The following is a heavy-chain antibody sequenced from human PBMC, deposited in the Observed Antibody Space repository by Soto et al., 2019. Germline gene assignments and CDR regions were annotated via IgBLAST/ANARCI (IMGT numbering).Heavy chain of an antibody. Sequence: QVQLVQSGAEVKKPGASVKVSCKASGDTFTDYYIHWVRQAPGQGLEWMGTVNPSGGHTTYAQHCLGRMTMTRDTSTSTRYMKMISLTYADAAVYYCARGGHVVVVTAALDYWGQGPLVTVSS. CDR3: ARGGHVVVVTAALDY. D-gene: IGHD2-21*02. CDR1: GDTFTDYY. J-gene: IGHJ4*02. CDR2: VNPSGGHT. V-gene: IGHV1-46*01.